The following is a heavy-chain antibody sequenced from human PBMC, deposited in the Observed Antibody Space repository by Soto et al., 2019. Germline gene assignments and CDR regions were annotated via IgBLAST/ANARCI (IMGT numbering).Heavy chain of an antibody. CDR3: ARGIAAGTDY. CDR2: IIPILDMP. D-gene: IGHD6-13*01. CDR1: GDTLTSYT. J-gene: IGHJ4*02. Sequence: QVPLVQSGAEVKKPGSSVKVSCRASGDTLTSYTISWVRQAPEQGLEWMGWIIPILDMPIYAQKFQGRVTITAEKSTSTVYMELSSLRSDDTAVYYCARGIAAGTDYWGQGTLVTVSS. V-gene: IGHV1-69*02.